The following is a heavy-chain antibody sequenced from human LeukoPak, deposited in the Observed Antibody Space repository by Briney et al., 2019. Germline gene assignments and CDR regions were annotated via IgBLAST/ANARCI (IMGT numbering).Heavy chain of an antibody. Sequence: PPETLSLTCTVSGGSISSHYWSWIRQPPGKGLEWIGYIYYSGSTNYNPSLKSRVTISVDTSKNQFSLKLSSVTAADTAVYYCARDRDSSGWYWFDPWGQGTLVTVSS. D-gene: IGHD6-19*01. J-gene: IGHJ5*02. CDR2: IYYSGST. CDR3: ARDRDSSGWYWFDP. CDR1: GGSISSHY. V-gene: IGHV4-59*11.